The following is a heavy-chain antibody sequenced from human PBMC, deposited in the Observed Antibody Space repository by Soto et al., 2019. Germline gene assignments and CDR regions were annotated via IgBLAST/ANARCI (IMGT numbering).Heavy chain of an antibody. D-gene: IGHD4-17*01. Sequence: SETLSLTCTVSGGSVSSGSYYWSWIRQPPGEGLEWIGYIYYSGSTNYNPSLKSRVTISVDTSKNQFSLKLSSVTAADTAVYYCARGGSTVTTYYYYGMDVWGQGTTVTVSS. CDR2: IYYSGST. CDR1: GGSVSSGSYY. V-gene: IGHV4-61*01. J-gene: IGHJ6*02. CDR3: ARGGSTVTTYYYYGMDV.